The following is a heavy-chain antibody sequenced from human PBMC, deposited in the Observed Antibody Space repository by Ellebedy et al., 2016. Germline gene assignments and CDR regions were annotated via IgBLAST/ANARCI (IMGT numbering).Heavy chain of an antibody. CDR2: IKQDGSEK. D-gene: IGHD1-7*01. J-gene: IGHJ5*02. CDR3: ARSGNWNYEPTWFDP. CDR1: GFNFSNSW. Sequence: GGSLRLSCTASGFNFSNSWMSWVRQAPQKGLEWVANIKQDGSEKSYVDSVKGRFTISRDNAKNSLYLQMNSLRAEDTAVYHCARSGNWNYEPTWFDPWGQGTRITVSS. V-gene: IGHV3-7*03.